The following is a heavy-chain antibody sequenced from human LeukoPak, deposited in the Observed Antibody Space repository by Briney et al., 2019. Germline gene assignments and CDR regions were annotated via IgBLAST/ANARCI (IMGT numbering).Heavy chain of an antibody. V-gene: IGHV1-69*13. Sequence: ASVKVSCKASGGTFSSYAISWVRQAPGQGLEWMGGIIPIFGTANYAQKFQGRVTITADESTSTAYMELSSLRSEDTAVYYCAREGEMATIPDLFDYWGQGTLVTVSS. J-gene: IGHJ4*02. CDR2: IIPIFGTA. D-gene: IGHD5-24*01. CDR1: GGTFSSYA. CDR3: AREGEMATIPDLFDY.